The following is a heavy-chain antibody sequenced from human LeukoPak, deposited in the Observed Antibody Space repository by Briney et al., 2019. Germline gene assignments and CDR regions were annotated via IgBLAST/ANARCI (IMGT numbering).Heavy chain of an antibody. D-gene: IGHD6-13*01. CDR1: GGSFSGYY. V-gene: IGHV4-34*01. CDR3: ARGGGIAAARFDP. Sequence: PSETLSLTCAVYGGSFSGYYWSWIRQPPGKGLEWIGEINHSESTNYNPSLKSRVTISVDTSKNQFSLKLSSVTAADTAVYYCARGGGIAAARFDPWGQGTLVTVSS. J-gene: IGHJ5*02. CDR2: INHSEST.